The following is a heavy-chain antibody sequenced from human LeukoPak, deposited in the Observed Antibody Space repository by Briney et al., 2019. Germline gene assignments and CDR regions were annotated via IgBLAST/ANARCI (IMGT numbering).Heavy chain of an antibody. J-gene: IGHJ5*02. CDR2: IKQDGSEK. V-gene: IGHV3-7*01. CDR3: ASWGPYVSSCYYT. Sequence: GGSLRLSCAASGFTFNNYWMTWVRQAPGKGLEWVANIKQDGSEKYYVDSVKGRFTISRHNAKRSLYLQMNSLRVDDTAVYYCASWGPYVSSCYYTWGQGTLVTVSS. CDR1: GFTFNNYW. D-gene: IGHD3-22*01.